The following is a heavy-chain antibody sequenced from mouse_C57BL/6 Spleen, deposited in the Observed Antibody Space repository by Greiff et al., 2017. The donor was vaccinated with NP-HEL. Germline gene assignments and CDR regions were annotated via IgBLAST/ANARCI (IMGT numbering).Heavy chain of an antibody. J-gene: IGHJ3*01. CDR2: IDPEDGET. CDR1: GFNITDYY. D-gene: IGHD2-3*01. CDR3: ARVDDGYPAY. V-gene: IGHV14-2*01. Sequence: EVQLQQSGAELVKPGASVKLSCTASGFNITDYYMHWVKQRTEQGLEWIGRIDPEDGETKYAPKFQGKATITADTSSNTAYLQLSSLISEDTAVYYCARVDDGYPAYWGQGTLVTVSA.